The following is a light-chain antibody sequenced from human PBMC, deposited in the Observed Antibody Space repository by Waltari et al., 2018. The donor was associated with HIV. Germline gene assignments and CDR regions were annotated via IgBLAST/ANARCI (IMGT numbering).Light chain of an antibody. CDR2: GNS. Sequence: QSVLTQPPSVSGAPGQRVTISCTGSSSNIGAVYDVQWYQQLPGTAPKLLIYGNSNRPAGVPDRSSGSKSGTSASLAITGLQAEDEADYYCQSYDSSLSGYYVFGTGTKVTVL. J-gene: IGLJ1*01. CDR3: QSYDSSLSGYYV. CDR1: SSNIGAVYD. V-gene: IGLV1-40*01.